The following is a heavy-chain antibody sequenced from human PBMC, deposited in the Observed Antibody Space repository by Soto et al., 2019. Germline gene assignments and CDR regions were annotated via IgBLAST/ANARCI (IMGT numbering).Heavy chain of an antibody. Sequence: QLVESGGGGFPLGASLRPSWEASGSTLSTFGMNWVRQTPGKGREWGAVISYDGNNKVYADSVKGRFTISRDNFKNTVDLVMNNLKVDDTAVYYCAKDLQAYGDYDYYCYGLDVWGQGATVSVSS. D-gene: IGHD4-17*01. CDR2: ISYDGNNK. J-gene: IGHJ6*02. V-gene: IGHV3-30*18. CDR1: GSTLSTFG. CDR3: AKDLQAYGDYDYYCYGLDV.